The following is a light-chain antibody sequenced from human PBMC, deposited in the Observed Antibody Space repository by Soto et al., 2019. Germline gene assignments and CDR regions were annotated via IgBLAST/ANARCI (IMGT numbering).Light chain of an antibody. CDR1: HNLGTMY. V-gene: IGKV3-20*01. Sequence: EIVLTPSPATLSLSPGPRGTLSCRASHNLGTMYLAWFQQKSGQAPRLLIYSASRRATGIPDRLSGSGSGTDFTLTINRVEPEDFAVYFCQQYGGLPRTFGQGTKVDIK. CDR2: SAS. CDR3: QQYGGLPRT. J-gene: IGKJ1*01.